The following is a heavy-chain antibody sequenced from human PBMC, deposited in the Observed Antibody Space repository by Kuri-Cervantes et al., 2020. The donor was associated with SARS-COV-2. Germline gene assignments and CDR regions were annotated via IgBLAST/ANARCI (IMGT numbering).Heavy chain of an antibody. Sequence: GSLRLSCAVSGYSIGSGYYWGWIRQPPGKGLEWIGSIYHSGSTYYNPSLKSRVTISVDTSKNQFSLKLSSVTAADTAVYYCARRLKDGPPDYWGQGTLVTVSS. V-gene: IGHV4-38-2*01. CDR2: IYHSGST. CDR3: ARRLKDGPPDY. J-gene: IGHJ4*02. CDR1: GYSIGSGYY.